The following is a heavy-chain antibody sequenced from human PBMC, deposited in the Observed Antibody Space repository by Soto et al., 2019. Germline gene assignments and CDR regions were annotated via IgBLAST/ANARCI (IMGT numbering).Heavy chain of an antibody. J-gene: IGHJ4*02. V-gene: IGHV3-23*01. CDR1: GFTFSSYA. CDR2: ISDSGGSK. D-gene: IGHD3-22*01. Sequence: GGSLRLSWAASGFTFSSYAMSWVRQAPGKGLEWVAAISDSGGSKYYADSVKGRFTISRDNSKNTLYLQMNSLRAEDTAVYYCAREQYYYDSSGYSTKSYYFDYWGQGTLVTVSS. CDR3: AREQYYYDSSGYSTKSYYFDY.